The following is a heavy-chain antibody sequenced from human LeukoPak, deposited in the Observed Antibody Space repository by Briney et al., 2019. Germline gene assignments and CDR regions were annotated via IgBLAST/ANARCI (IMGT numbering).Heavy chain of an antibody. Sequence: SVKVSCKASGGTFSSYSISRVRQAPGQGLEWMGRIIPILNIADYAQNFQGRVTITADKSTTTAYMELSSLRSEDTAVYYCARETASQPLRIDYWGQGTLVTVSS. CDR1: GGTFSSYS. D-gene: IGHD2-2*01. V-gene: IGHV1-69*04. CDR2: IIPILNIA. J-gene: IGHJ4*02. CDR3: ARETASQPLRIDY.